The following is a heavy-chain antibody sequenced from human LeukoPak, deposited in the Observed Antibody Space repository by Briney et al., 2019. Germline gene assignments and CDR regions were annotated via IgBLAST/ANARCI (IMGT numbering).Heavy chain of an antibody. D-gene: IGHD3-10*01. CDR2: IYYSGST. Sequence: SETLSLTCTVSGGSISSYYWSWIRQPPGKGLEWIGYIYYSGSTNYNPSLKSRVTISVDTSKNQFSLKLSSVTAADTAVYYCARAGEDAFDIWGQGAMVTVSS. J-gene: IGHJ3*02. CDR1: GGSISSYY. CDR3: ARAGEDAFDI. V-gene: IGHV4-59*01.